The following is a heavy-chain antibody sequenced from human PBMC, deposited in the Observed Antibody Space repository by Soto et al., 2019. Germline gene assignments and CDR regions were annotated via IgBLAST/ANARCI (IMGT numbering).Heavy chain of an antibody. CDR1: GLSIRSSNW. CDR3: ASVRGQYYYGMDV. Sequence: SETLSLTCAVSGLSIRSSNWWSWVRQPPGKGLEWIGEIYHSGSTNYNPSLKSRVTISVDKSKNQFSLKLSSVTAADTAVYYCASVRGQYYYGMDVWGQGTTVT. CDR2: IYHSGST. J-gene: IGHJ6*02. V-gene: IGHV4-4*02. D-gene: IGHD3-10*02.